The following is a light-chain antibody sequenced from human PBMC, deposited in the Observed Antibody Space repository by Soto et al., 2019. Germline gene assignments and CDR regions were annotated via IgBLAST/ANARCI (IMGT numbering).Light chain of an antibody. CDR3: QSYDSSLSGSRV. J-gene: IGLJ1*01. CDR2: HNS. V-gene: IGLV1-40*01. CDR1: SSNIGAGYD. Sequence: QPVLTQPPSVSGAPGQRVTISCTGSSSNIGAGYDVHWYQQLPGTAPKLLIYHNSNRPSGVPDRFSGSKSGTSASLAITGLQAEDVADYYCQSYDSSLSGSRVFGTGTKLTVL.